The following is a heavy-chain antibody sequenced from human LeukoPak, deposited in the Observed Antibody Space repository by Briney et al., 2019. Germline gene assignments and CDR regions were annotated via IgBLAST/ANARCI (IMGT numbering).Heavy chain of an antibody. V-gene: IGHV3-15*07. J-gene: IGHJ4*02. Sequence: GSLRLSCAASGFNVNNAWMSWVRQAPGKGLEWVGRIRSKIDGGATDYAAPVKGRFTISRDDSKNTLYLQINSLKIEDTAMYYCYTSITDYWGQGTLVTVSS. CDR1: GFNVNNAW. D-gene: IGHD2-21*01. CDR3: YTSITDY. CDR2: IRSKIDGGAT.